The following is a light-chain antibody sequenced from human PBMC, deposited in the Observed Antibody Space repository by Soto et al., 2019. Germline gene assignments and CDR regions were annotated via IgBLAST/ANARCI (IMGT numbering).Light chain of an antibody. V-gene: IGKV3-11*01. CDR2: DTS. CDR3: HHRTNWPPSFT. Sequence: EIVLTQSPASLSVSPGERATLSCRTSRGVSSYLAWFQQKPDQAPRLLIYDTSTRAAGIPARFSGSGSGTDFTLTISSLDPEDVAVYYCHHRTNWPPSFTFGPGTKVNI. CDR1: RGVSSY. J-gene: IGKJ3*01.